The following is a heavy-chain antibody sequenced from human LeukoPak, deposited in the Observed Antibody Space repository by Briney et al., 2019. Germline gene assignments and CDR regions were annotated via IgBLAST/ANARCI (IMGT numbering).Heavy chain of an antibody. D-gene: IGHD3-22*01. CDR3: ARVSNYYDSSGYYSPVDY. CDR2: IYYSGST. V-gene: IGHV4-39*07. J-gene: IGHJ4*02. CDR1: GGSISSSSYY. Sequence: SETLSLTCTVSGGSISSSSYYWGWIRQPPGKGLEWIGSIYYSGSTYYNPSLKSRVTISVDTSKNQFSLKLSSVTAADTAVYYCARVSNYYDSSGYYSPVDYWGQGTLVTVSS.